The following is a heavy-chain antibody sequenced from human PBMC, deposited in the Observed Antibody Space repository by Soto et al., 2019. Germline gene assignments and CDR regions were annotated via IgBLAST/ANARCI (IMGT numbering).Heavy chain of an antibody. J-gene: IGHJ4*02. CDR1: GFTFSDYA. CDR2: ISPTGGHV. D-gene: IGHD2-2*01. CDR3: ARQNGFDMVVVPAAYPFDS. V-gene: IGHV3-23*01. Sequence: EVQLLESGGGLVQPGESLRLSCAASGFTFSDYATAWVRQAPGKGLEWVSSISPTGGHVYYADSVRGRITVSRDNSKNTLRLQMNSLRVEDAAIYYCARQNGFDMVVVPAAYPFDSWGPGTLVTVSS.